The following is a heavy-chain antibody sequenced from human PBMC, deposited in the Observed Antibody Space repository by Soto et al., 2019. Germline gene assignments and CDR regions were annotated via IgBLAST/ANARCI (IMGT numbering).Heavy chain of an antibody. Sequence: ASVKVSCKASGYTFTSYYMHWVRQATGQGLEWMGIINPSGSSTSYAQKFQGRVTMTRDTSTSTVYMELSSLRVEDTAVYYCARAVATMPRGAPGDWGQGTLVTVSS. J-gene: IGHJ4*02. CDR2: INPSGSST. CDR3: ARAVATMPRGAPGD. V-gene: IGHV1-46*01. CDR1: GYTFTSYY. D-gene: IGHD3-10*01.